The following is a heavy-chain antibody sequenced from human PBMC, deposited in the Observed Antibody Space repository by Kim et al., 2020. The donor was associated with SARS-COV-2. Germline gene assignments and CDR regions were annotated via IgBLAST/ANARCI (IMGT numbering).Heavy chain of an antibody. CDR3: ARDTPFSSSWYDDYYYYYGMDV. D-gene: IGHD6-13*01. V-gene: IGHV4-4*07. CDR2: IYTSGST. J-gene: IGHJ6*02. CDR1: GGSISSYY. Sequence: SETLSLTCTVSGGSISSYYWSWIRQPAGKGLEWIGRIYTSGSTNYNPSLKSRVTMSVDTSKNQFSLKLSSVTAADTAVYYCARDTPFSSSWYDDYYYYYGMDVWGQGTTVTVSS.